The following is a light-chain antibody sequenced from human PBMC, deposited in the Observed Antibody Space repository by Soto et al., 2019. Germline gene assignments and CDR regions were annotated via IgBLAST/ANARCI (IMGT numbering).Light chain of an antibody. Sequence: DHQMPQSPSPLSGSVGDRVTITCRASQTISSWLAWYQQNPGKAPKLLIYKASTLKSGVPSRFSGSGSGTEFTLTISSLQPADFATYYCQHYNSYSEAFGQGTKVELK. CDR3: QHYNSYSEA. CDR2: KAS. V-gene: IGKV1-5*03. CDR1: QTISSW. J-gene: IGKJ1*01.